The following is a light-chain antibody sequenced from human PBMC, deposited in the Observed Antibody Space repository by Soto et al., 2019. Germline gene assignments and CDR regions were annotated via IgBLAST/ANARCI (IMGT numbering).Light chain of an antibody. CDR3: ATWDDSLSGVV. CDR2: YIN. J-gene: IGLJ2*01. Sequence: QPVLTQPPSASGTPGQRVSISCSGSSSNIGTNYVYWYQKLPGAAPKLLIYYINERPSGVPDRFSGSKSGTSASLAISGLRSEDEADYYCATWDDSLSGVVFGGGTKLTVL. CDR1: SSNIGTNY. V-gene: IGLV1-47*02.